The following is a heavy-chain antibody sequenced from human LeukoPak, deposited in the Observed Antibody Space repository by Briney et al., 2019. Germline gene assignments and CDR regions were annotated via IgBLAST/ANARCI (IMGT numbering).Heavy chain of an antibody. CDR2: FFYRGST. CDR3: ARQSSSGRKINWFDP. CDR1: GGSISSSSYY. V-gene: IGHV4-39*01. Sequence: SETLSLTCTVSGGSISSSSYYWGWIRQPPGKGLEWIGSFFYRGSTYYNPSLKSRVTISVDTSKNQFSLKLRSVTAADTAVYYCARQSSSGRKINWFDPWGQGTLVTVSS. D-gene: IGHD6-19*01. J-gene: IGHJ5*02.